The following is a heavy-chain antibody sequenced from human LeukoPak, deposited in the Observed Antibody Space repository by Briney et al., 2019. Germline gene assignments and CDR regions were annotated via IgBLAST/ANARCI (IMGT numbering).Heavy chain of an antibody. Sequence: GASVKVSCKASGYTFPCYFMHWVRQAPGQGLEWMGIINPTGGSTTYAQKFQGRVTMTRDTSTSTVYMELSSLRSDDTAVYYCARTAARRFDYWGQGTLVTVSS. CDR3: ARTAARRFDY. D-gene: IGHD6-6*01. CDR2: INPTGGST. V-gene: IGHV1-46*01. J-gene: IGHJ4*02. CDR1: GYTFPCYF.